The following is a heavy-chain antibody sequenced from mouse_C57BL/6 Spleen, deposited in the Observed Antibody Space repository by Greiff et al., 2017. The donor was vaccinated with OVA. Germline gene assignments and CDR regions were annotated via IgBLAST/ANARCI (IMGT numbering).Heavy chain of an antibody. CDR3: AREGYYGPPDY. CDR1: GFTFSSYA. Sequence: EVQLQQSGGGLVKPGGSLKLSCAASGFTFSSYAMSWVRQTPEKRLEWVATISDGGSYTYYPDNVKGRFTISRDNAKNNLYLQMSHLKSEDTAMYYCAREGYYGPPDYWGQGTTLTVSS. J-gene: IGHJ2*01. V-gene: IGHV5-4*01. CDR2: ISDGGSYT. D-gene: IGHD1-1*01.